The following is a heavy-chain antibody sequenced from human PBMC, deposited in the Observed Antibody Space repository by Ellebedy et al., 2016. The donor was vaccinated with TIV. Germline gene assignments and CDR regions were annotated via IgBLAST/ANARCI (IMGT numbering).Heavy chain of an antibody. CDR1: GFTFSGHG. Sequence: PGGSLRLSCAAYGFTFSGHGMSWVRQAPGKGLEWVSYISSSGSVTYSAESVKGRFTIFRDNAKNSLYLQMNSLRDDDTAVYYCVRKSSFDYWGQGILVTVSS. CDR2: ISSSGSVT. V-gene: IGHV3-48*02. J-gene: IGHJ4*02. CDR3: VRKSSFDY.